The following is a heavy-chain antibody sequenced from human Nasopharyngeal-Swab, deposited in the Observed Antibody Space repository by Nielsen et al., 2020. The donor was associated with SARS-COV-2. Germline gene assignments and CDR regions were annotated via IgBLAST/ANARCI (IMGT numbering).Heavy chain of an antibody. CDR3: ARDARLRGYSGYAYDY. V-gene: IGHV4-61*01. CDR1: GGSVSSGSYY. CDR2: IYYTGST. D-gene: IGHD5-12*01. Sequence: ESLKISCTVSGGSVSSGSYYWSWIRQPPGKGLEWIGYIYYTGSTNYNASLKSRVTISVDTSKNQFSLKLSSVTAADTAVYYCARDARLRGYSGYAYDYWGQGTLVTVSS. J-gene: IGHJ4*02.